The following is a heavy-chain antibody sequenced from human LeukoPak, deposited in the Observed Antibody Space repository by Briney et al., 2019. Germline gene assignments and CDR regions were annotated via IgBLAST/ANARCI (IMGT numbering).Heavy chain of an antibody. CDR2: ISYSGST. D-gene: IGHD3-9*01. CDR3: ARRVFSYDILTGYYPLYYYYMDV. CDR1: GGSISSSSYY. J-gene: IGHJ6*03. Sequence: SETLSLTCTVSGGSISSSSYYWGWIRQPPGKGLEWIGSISYSGSTYYNPSLKSRVTISVDTSKNQFSLMLSSVTAADTAVYYCARRVFSYDILTGYYPLYYYYMDVWGKGTTVTISS. V-gene: IGHV4-39*01.